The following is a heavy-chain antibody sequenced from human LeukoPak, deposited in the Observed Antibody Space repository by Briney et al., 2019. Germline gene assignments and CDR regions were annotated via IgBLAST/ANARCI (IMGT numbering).Heavy chain of an antibody. Sequence: PSETLSLTCAVYGGSFSGYYWSWIRQPPGKGLEWIGYIYHSGSTYYNPSLKSRVTISVDRSKNQFSLKLSSVTAADTAVYYCARGAYGSGIGSWFDPWGQGTLVTVSS. CDR3: ARGAYGSGIGSWFDP. J-gene: IGHJ5*02. CDR1: GGSFSGYY. CDR2: IYHSGST. D-gene: IGHD3-10*01. V-gene: IGHV4-34*01.